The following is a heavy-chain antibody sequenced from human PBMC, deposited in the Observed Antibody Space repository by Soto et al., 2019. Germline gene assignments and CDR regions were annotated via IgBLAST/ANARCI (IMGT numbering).Heavy chain of an antibody. CDR2: ISDDSSRT. V-gene: IGHV3-23*01. J-gene: IGHJ5*01. CDR1: GFSFSTFE. Sequence: EVQLLESGGGLVQPGGSLRLSCAASGFSFSTFEMSWVRQAPGRGLEWVSFISDDSSRTYYADAVEGRFTISRDNSKYTLYWQLNSWTAEDTAVYVCVKGAWLDFWGQGALVTVSS. CDR3: VKGAWLDF.